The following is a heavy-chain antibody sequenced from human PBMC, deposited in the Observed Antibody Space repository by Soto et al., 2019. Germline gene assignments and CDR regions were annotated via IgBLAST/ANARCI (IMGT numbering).Heavy chain of an antibody. V-gene: IGHV3-7*01. CDR1: GFTFSNFW. Sequence: GGSLRLSCAASGFTFSNFWTTWVRQAPGKGLEWVANIKKDGSEQYYVDSVKGRFTVSRDNAKNSVDLQMNSLRPEDTGVYYCASGNYYNGMDVWGQGTTVTVSS. CDR2: IKKDGSEQ. D-gene: IGHD3-10*01. J-gene: IGHJ6*02. CDR3: ASGNYYNGMDV.